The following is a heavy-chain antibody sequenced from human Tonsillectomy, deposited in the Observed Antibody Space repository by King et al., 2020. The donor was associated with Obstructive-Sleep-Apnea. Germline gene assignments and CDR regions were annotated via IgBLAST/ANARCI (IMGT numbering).Heavy chain of an antibody. J-gene: IGHJ4*02. Sequence: VQLVESGGGLVQPGGSLRLSCSASGFTFSNSGLHWVRQGPGKGLEYVSAISSNGFSTYYAYSVKGRFTISRDNSKKTLYLQMSSLRPEDTAVYFCVKAPYVWGSSSDYWGQGTLVTVSS. V-gene: IGHV3-64D*06. CDR2: ISSNGFST. CDR3: VKAPYVWGSSSDY. D-gene: IGHD3-16*01. CDR1: GFTFSNSG.